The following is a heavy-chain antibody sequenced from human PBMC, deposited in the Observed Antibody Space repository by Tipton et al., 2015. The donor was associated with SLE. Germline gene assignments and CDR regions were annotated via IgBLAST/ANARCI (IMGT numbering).Heavy chain of an antibody. CDR1: GGSFSEEY. J-gene: IGHJ4*02. D-gene: IGHD1-14*01. CDR3: ARVRNSLEIPFDY. V-gene: IGHV4-34*01. CDR2: INHGASR. Sequence: TLSLTCDVYGGSFSEEYWSWIRPPPGKGLEWIGEINHGASRNYNPSPKSRVTISLDTSKNQFSLKLSSVTAADTAVYYCARVRNSLEIPFDYWGQGTLVTVSS.